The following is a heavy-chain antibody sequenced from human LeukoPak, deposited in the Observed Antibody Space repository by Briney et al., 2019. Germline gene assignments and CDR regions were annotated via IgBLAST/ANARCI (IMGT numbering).Heavy chain of an antibody. CDR2: IYYSGST. CDR3: VTPRRVGATINWFDP. V-gene: IGHV4-39*07. J-gene: IGHJ5*02. D-gene: IGHD1-26*01. Sequence: PSETLSLTCTVSGGSITNINYYWGWVRQPPGKGLEWIGSIYYSGSTYYNPSLKSRVTISVDTSKNQFSLKLSSVTAADTAVYYCVTPRRVGATINWFDPWGQGTLVTVSS. CDR1: GGSITNINYY.